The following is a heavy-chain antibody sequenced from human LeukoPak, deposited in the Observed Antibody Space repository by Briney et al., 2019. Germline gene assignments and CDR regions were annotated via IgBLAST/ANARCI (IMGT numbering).Heavy chain of an antibody. CDR3: AKSSGTSTYYFNY. Sequence: PGGSLRLSCAASGFTFSNYAMSWVRQAPGKGLERVSAMSADGAGTYIADSVKGRCTISRDNFKSMLYLQMNSLRAEDTAMYYCAKSSGTSTYYFNYWGQGILVTVS. CDR2: MSADGAGT. V-gene: IGHV3-23*01. CDR1: GFTFSNYA. J-gene: IGHJ4*02. D-gene: IGHD3-22*01.